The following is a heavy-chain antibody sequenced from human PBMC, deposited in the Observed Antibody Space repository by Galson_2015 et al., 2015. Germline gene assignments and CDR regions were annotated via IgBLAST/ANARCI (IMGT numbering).Heavy chain of an antibody. Sequence: ETLSLTCAVYGGSFSGYYWSWIRQPPGKGLEWIGEINHSGSTNYNPSLKSRVTISVDTSKNQFSLKLSSVTAADTAVYYCARRASFYDRRRTTCNYPIDYWGQGTLVTVSS. CDR3: ARRASFYDRRRTTCNYPIDY. D-gene: IGHD2-2*01. CDR2: INHSGST. J-gene: IGHJ4*02. CDR1: GGSFSGYY. V-gene: IGHV4-34*01.